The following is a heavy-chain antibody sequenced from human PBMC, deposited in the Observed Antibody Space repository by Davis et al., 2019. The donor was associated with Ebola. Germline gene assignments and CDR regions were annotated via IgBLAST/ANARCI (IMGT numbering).Heavy chain of an antibody. D-gene: IGHD3-3*01. CDR1: GFTFSSYA. V-gene: IGHV3-23*01. Sequence: PGGSLRLSCAASGFTFSSYAMSWVRQAPGKGLEWVSAISGSGGSTYYADSVKGRFTISRDNSKNTLYLQMNSLRAEDTAVYYCAKDQSFGVVIGDSYYYGMDVWGQGTTVTVSS. J-gene: IGHJ6*02. CDR3: AKDQSFGVVIGDSYYYGMDV. CDR2: ISGSGGST.